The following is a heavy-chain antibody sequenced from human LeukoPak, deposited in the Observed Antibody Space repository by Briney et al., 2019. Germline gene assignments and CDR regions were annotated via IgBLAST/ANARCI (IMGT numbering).Heavy chain of an antibody. CDR3: AGRRTSSGYHFDS. CDR1: GLTFSSYG. Sequence: GASVKVSCTASGLTFSSYGITWVRQAPGQGLEWMGWISGYNGNAKYAQKFQDRVTLTIDTSTNTTYIDLRGLTSDDTAVYYCAGRRTSSGYHFDSWGQGTLVTVSS. V-gene: IGHV1-18*01. J-gene: IGHJ4*02. CDR2: ISGYNGNA. D-gene: IGHD3-22*01.